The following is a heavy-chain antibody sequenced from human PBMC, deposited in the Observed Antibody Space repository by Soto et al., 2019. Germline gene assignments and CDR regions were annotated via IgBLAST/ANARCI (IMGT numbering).Heavy chain of an antibody. CDR2: ISYDGSNK. J-gene: IGHJ4*02. V-gene: IGHV3-30-3*01. CDR3: ASIGNIAVAGLDY. CDR1: GFTFSSYA. Sequence: QVQLVESGGGVVQPGRSLRLSCAASGFTFSSYAMHWVRQAPGKGLEWVAVISYDGSNKYYADSVKGRFTISRDNSKNTLYLQMNSLRAEDTAVYYCASIGNIAVAGLDYWGQGTLVTVSS. D-gene: IGHD6-19*01.